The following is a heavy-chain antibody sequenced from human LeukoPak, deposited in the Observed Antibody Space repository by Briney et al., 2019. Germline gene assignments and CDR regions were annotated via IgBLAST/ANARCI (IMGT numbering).Heavy chain of an antibody. J-gene: IGHJ1*01. Sequence: GSSVKVSCKASGGTFSSYAISWVRQAPGQGLEWMGRIIPILGIANYAQKFQGRVTITADKSTSTAYMELSSLRSEDTAVYYCAREGTVGATTYFQPWGQGTLVTVSP. V-gene: IGHV1-69*04. D-gene: IGHD1-26*01. CDR2: IIPILGIA. CDR1: GGTFSSYA. CDR3: AREGTVGATTYFQP.